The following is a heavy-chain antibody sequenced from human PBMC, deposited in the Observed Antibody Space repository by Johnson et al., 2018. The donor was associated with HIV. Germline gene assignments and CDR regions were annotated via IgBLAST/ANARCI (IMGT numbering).Heavy chain of an antibody. J-gene: IGHJ3*01. V-gene: IGHV3-20*04. Sequence: VQLVESGGGLVQPGGSLRLSCAASGFTFSSYDMHWVRQAPGKGLEWVSGINWNGGNTGYADSVKGRCTISRDNAKNSLYLQMNSLRVEDTAFYYCVRRDSGSLSFDLWGQGTMVTVSS. CDR2: INWNGGNT. CDR3: VRRDSGSLSFDL. CDR1: GFTFSSYD. D-gene: IGHD1-26*01.